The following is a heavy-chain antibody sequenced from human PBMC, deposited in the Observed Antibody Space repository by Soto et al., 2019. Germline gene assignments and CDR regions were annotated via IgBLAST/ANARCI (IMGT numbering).Heavy chain of an antibody. Sequence: QVQLVQSGAEVKKPGASVKVSCKASGYTFTSYYMHWVRQAPGQGLEWMGIINPSGGSTSYAQKSQGRVTMTGDTPTSTVYMELGSLRSEDTAVYYCARVYPSDTRYGYVGNNWFDPWGQGTLVTVSS. CDR3: ARVYPSDTRYGYVGNNWFDP. V-gene: IGHV1-46*03. CDR2: INPSGGST. D-gene: IGHD5-18*01. J-gene: IGHJ5*02. CDR1: GYTFTSYY.